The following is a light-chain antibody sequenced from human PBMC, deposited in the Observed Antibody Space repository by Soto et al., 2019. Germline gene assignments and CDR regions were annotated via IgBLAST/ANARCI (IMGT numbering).Light chain of an antibody. CDR1: SSDVGGYNY. CDR2: DVS. V-gene: IGLV2-14*01. CDR3: SSYTGSSTPLV. J-gene: IGLJ2*01. Sequence: QSVLTQPASVSGSPGQSITISCTGTSSDVGGYNYVSWYQQHPGKAPKLMIYDVSNRPSGVSNRFSGSKSGNTASLTISGLQAEDEADHYCSSYTGSSTPLVFGGGTKLTVL.